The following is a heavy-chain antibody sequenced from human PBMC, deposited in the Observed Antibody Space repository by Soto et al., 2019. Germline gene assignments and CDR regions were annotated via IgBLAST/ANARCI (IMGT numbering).Heavy chain of an antibody. J-gene: IGHJ3*02. V-gene: IGHV1-18*01. CDR1: GYTFTSYG. Sequence: ASVKVSCKASGYTFTSYGISWVRQVPGQGLEWMGWISAYNGNTNYAQKLQGRVTMTTDTSTSTAYMELRSLRSDDTAVYYCARALTPLYCSGGSCVDAFDIWGQGTMVTVSS. CDR2: ISAYNGNT. CDR3: ARALTPLYCSGGSCVDAFDI. D-gene: IGHD2-15*01.